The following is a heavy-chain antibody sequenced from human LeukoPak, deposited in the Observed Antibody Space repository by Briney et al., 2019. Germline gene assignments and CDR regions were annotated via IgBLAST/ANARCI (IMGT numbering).Heavy chain of an antibody. J-gene: IGHJ4*02. CDR1: GGSISSYY. CDR2: IYYSGST. Sequence: PSETLSLTCTVSGGSISSYYWSWIRQPPGKGLEWIGYIYYSGSTNYNPSLKSRVTISVDTSKNQFSLKLSSVTAADTAVYYCARLPYRDGVAQDYWGQGTLVTVSS. CDR3: ARLPYRDGVAQDY. D-gene: IGHD3-16*02. V-gene: IGHV4-59*08.